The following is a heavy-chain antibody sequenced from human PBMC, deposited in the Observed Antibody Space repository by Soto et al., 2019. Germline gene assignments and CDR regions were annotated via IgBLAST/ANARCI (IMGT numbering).Heavy chain of an antibody. Sequence: QVLLVQSGAEVKKPGASVKVSCKASGYIFTSFYMHWVRQAPGQGLEWMVIINPSGGRASYTQKLQGGLNMTRDTSTRTVYMELSSLRSEDTAVYYCARYADIVVSSVPMGAGYYYNALDIWGQGTTVTVSS. CDR2: INPSGGRA. J-gene: IGHJ6*02. D-gene: IGHD2-15*01. V-gene: IGHV1-46*04. CDR3: ARYADIVVSSVPMGAGYYYNALDI. CDR1: GYIFTSFY.